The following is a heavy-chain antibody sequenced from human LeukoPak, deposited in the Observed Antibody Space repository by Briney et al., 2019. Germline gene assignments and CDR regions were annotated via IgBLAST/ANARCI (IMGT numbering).Heavy chain of an antibody. D-gene: IGHD6-19*01. CDR1: GFTFSSYS. CDR2: ISSSSSTI. CDR3: ARDLAHSSGWYTGDY. Sequence: GGSLRLSCAASGFTFSSYSMNWVRQAPGKGLEWVSYISSSSSTIYYADSVKGRFTISRDNAKNSLYLQMNSLRAEDTAVYYCARDLAHSSGWYTGDYWGQGTLVTVSS. V-gene: IGHV3-48*04. J-gene: IGHJ4*02.